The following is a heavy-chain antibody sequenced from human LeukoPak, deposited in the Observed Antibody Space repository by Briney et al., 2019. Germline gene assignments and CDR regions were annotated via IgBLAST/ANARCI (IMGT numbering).Heavy chain of an antibody. V-gene: IGHV1-46*01. CDR3: ARDEPRGDGYNHYYYYGMDV. Sequence: ASVKVSCKASGYTFTSYYMHWVRQAPGQGLEWMGIINPSGGSTSYAQKFQGRVTMTRDTSTSTVYMELSSLGSEDTAVYYCARDEPRGDGYNHYYYYGMDVWGQGTTVTVSS. J-gene: IGHJ6*02. CDR2: INPSGGST. D-gene: IGHD5-24*01. CDR1: GYTFTSYY.